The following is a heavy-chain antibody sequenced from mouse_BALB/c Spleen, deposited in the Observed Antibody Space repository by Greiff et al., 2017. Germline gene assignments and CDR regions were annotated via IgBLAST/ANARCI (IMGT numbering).Heavy chain of an antibody. CDR1: GYAFTNYL. D-gene: IGHD2-4*01. J-gene: IGHJ4*01. V-gene: IGHV1-54*01. CDR2: INPGSGGT. Sequence: VQLQQSGAELVRPGTSVKVSCKASGYAFTNYLIEWVKQRPGQGLEWIGVINPGSGGTNYNEKFKGKATLTADKSSSTAYMQLSSLTSDDSAVYFCARWCDYEGLGAMDYWGQGTSVTVSS. CDR3: ARWCDYEGLGAMDY.